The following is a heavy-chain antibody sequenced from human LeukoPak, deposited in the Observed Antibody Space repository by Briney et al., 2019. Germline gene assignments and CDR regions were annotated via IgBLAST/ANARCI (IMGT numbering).Heavy chain of an antibody. Sequence: GGSLRLSCAASGFTFGSYAMSWVRQAPGKGLEWVSAISGSGGSTYYADSVKGRFTISRDNSKNTLYLQMNSLRAEDTAVYYCAKDQGGPCSGGSCYSGYWGQGTLVTVSS. CDR1: GFTFGSYA. V-gene: IGHV3-23*01. CDR2: ISGSGGST. CDR3: AKDQGGPCSGGSCYSGY. J-gene: IGHJ4*02. D-gene: IGHD2-15*01.